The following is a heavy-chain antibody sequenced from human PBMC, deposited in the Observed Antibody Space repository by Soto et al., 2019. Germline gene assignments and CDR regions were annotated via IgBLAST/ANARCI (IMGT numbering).Heavy chain of an antibody. CDR2: IRSSDSTI. D-gene: IGHD3-3*01. V-gene: IGHV3-48*01. J-gene: IGHJ3*02. CDR3: ARDHDFAFDM. CDR1: GFTFSSYS. Sequence: EVQLVESGGGLVQPGGSLRLSCAASGFTFSSYSMNWVRQAPGKGLEWVSYIRSSDSTIYYADSVKGQFTISSDNAKNSLYLQMNSLRAEDTAVYYCARDHDFAFDMWGQGTMVTVS.